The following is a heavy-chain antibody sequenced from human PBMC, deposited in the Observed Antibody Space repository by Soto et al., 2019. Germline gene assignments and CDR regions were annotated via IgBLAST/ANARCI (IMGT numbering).Heavy chain of an antibody. CDR2: ITRSSSTI. CDR3: ASDRGAFDI. D-gene: IGHD3-10*01. Sequence: EVQLVESGGGLVQPGGSLRLSCAASGLTFSGYDMDWVRQAPGKRLEWVSHITRSSSTIYYADSVKGRFTISRDNGKNSLYLQMNSRRDEDTAVYYCASDRGAFDIWGQGTMVTVSS. J-gene: IGHJ3*02. V-gene: IGHV3-48*02. CDR1: GLTFSGYD.